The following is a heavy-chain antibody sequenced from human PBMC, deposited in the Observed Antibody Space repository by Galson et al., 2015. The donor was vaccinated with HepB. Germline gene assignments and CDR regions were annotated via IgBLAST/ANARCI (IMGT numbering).Heavy chain of an antibody. CDR1: GGSISTTYYS. CDR2: FSYSGST. CDR3: AGLSTTVAPQGY. V-gene: IGHV4-39*01. Sequence: SETLSLTCSVSGGSISTTYYSWGWIRQPPGQGLEWLGSFSYSGSTYYSPSLRSRLTISVDTSKNQFSLKLTSMTAADTAVYYCAGLSTTVAPQGYWGQGTLVTVSS. J-gene: IGHJ4*02. D-gene: IGHD1-1*01.